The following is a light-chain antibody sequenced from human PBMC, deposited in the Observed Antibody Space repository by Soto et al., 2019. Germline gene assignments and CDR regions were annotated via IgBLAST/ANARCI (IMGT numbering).Light chain of an antibody. V-gene: IGKV3-20*01. Sequence: IVMTQSPASLSVSAGERATLSCRASQTVSGNLAWYQQKPGQAPRLLIYGASTRATGIPDRFSGSGSGTDFTLTISRLEPEDFAVYYCQQYGSSPLTFGGGTKVDIK. CDR3: QQYGSSPLT. CDR1: QTVSGN. CDR2: GAS. J-gene: IGKJ4*01.